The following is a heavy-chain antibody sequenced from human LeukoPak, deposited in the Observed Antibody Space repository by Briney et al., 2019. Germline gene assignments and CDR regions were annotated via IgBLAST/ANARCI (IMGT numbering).Heavy chain of an antibody. V-gene: IGHV4-34*01. CDR3: ARDHGRNYYDSSGYYSH. CDR1: GGSFSGYY. J-gene: IGHJ4*02. CDR2: INHSGST. Sequence: SETLSLTCAVYGGSFSGYYWSWIRQPPGKGLEWIGEINHSGSTNYNPSLKSRVTISVDTSKNQFSLKLSSVTAADTAVYCCARDHGRNYYDSSGYYSHWGQGTLVTVSS. D-gene: IGHD3-22*01.